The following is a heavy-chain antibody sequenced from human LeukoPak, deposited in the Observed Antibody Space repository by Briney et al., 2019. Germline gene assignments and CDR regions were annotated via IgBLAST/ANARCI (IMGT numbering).Heavy chain of an antibody. CDR2: INTNTGNP. Sequence: ASVKVSCKASGYTFTSYAMNWVRQAPGQGLEWMGWINTNTGNPTYAQGFTGRFVFSLDTSVSTAYLQISSLKAEDTAVYYCARERVIRYFDWLLLYDAFDIWGQGTMVTVSS. CDR3: ARERVIRYFDWLLLYDAFDI. J-gene: IGHJ3*02. D-gene: IGHD3-9*01. V-gene: IGHV7-4-1*02. CDR1: GYTFTSYA.